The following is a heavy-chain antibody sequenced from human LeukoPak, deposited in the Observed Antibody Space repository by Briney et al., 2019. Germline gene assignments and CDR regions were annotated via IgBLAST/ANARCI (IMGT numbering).Heavy chain of an antibody. Sequence: GRSLRLSCAASGFTSSSYSMNWVRQAPGKGLEWVSYISSSSSTISYAEYVKGRFNISRDNAKNSLYLQMNSLRGEDTAVYYCARVKIPHPYCDFWSGPGAFDIWGQGTMVTVSS. CDR1: GFTSSSYS. CDR2: ISSSSSTI. V-gene: IGHV3-48*01. J-gene: IGHJ3*02. D-gene: IGHD3-3*01. CDR3: ARVKIPHPYCDFWSGPGAFDI.